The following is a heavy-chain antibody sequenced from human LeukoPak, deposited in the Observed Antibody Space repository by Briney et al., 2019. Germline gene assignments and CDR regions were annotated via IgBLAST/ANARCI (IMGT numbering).Heavy chain of an antibody. V-gene: IGHV3-7*01. D-gene: IGHD3-22*01. CDR1: GFTFSSYW. CDR3: ARDRITMIVVASRWGGNDY. J-gene: IGHJ4*02. Sequence: GGSLRLSCAASGFTFSSYWMSWVRQAPGKGLEWVANIKQDGSEKYYVESVKGRFTISRDNAKNSLYLQMNSLRAEDTAVYYCARDRITMIVVASRWGGNDYWGQGTPVTVSS. CDR2: IKQDGSEK.